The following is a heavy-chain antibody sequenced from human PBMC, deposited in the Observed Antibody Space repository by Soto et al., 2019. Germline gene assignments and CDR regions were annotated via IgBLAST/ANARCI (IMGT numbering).Heavy chain of an antibody. V-gene: IGHV3-43*01. D-gene: IGHD3-22*01. Sequence: GGSLRLSCAASGFTFDDYTMHWVRQAPGKGLEWVSLISWDGGSTYYADSVKGRFTISRDNSKNSLYLQMNSLRTEDTALYYCAKDMVRGYYYDSSGYSAFDIWGQGTMVTVS. CDR3: AKDMVRGYYYDSSGYSAFDI. CDR1: GFTFDDYT. J-gene: IGHJ3*02. CDR2: ISWDGGST.